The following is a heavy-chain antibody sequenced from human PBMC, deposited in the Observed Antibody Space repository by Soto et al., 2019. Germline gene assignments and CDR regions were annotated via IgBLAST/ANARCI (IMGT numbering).Heavy chain of an antibody. V-gene: IGHV2-5*02. D-gene: IGHD3-22*01. Sequence: QITLKESGPTLVKPTQTLTLTCTFSGFSLSTSGVCVGWIRQPPGKALEWLALIYWDDDKRYSPSLKSRITITKDTSKNQVVLTMTNMDPVDTATYYCEHKAQTYYYDSAFWYWGQGTLVTVSS. J-gene: IGHJ4*02. CDR1: GFSLSTSGVC. CDR2: IYWDDDK. CDR3: EHKAQTYYYDSAFWY.